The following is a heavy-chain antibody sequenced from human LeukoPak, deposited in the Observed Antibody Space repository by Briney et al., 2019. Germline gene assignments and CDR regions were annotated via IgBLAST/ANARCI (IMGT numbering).Heavy chain of an antibody. V-gene: IGHV4-34*01. D-gene: IGHD2-2*01. CDR1: GGSFSGYY. J-gene: IGHJ4*02. Sequence: SETLSLTCAVYGGSFSGYYWSWIRQPPGKGLEWIGEINHSGSTNYNPSLKNRVTISVDTSKNQFSLKLSSVTAADTAVYYCARASREDIVVVPTTVTTPHFDYWGQGTLVTVSS. CDR2: INHSGST. CDR3: ARASREDIVVVPTTVTTPHFDY.